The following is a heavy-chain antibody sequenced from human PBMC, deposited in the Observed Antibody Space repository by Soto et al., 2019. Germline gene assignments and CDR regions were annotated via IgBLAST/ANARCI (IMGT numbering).Heavy chain of an antibody. CDR1: GGSFSGYY. Sequence: PSETLSLTCAVYGGSFSGYYWSWIRQPPGKGLEWIGRGYDSGSTNYNPSLKSRVTISVDTSKNQLSLKLSSVTAADTAVYYCVRDGTKTLRDWFDPWGQGISVTVSS. D-gene: IGHD1-1*01. V-gene: IGHV4-34*01. CDR2: GYDSGST. J-gene: IGHJ5*02. CDR3: VRDGTKTLRDWFDP.